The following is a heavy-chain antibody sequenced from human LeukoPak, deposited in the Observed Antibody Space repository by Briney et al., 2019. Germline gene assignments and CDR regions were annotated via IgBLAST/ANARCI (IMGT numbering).Heavy chain of an antibody. CDR1: GGSISSSSYY. CDR3: ARHGPLGYCSSTSCYEAWFDP. CDR2: IYYSGRT. J-gene: IGHJ5*02. V-gene: IGHV4-39*01. Sequence: SETLSLTCTVSGGSISSSSYYWGWIRQPPGKGLEWIGSIYYSGRTYYNPSLKSRVTISVDTSKNQFSLKLSSVTAADTAVYYCARHGPLGYCSSTSCYEAWFDPWGQGTLVTVSS. D-gene: IGHD2-2*01.